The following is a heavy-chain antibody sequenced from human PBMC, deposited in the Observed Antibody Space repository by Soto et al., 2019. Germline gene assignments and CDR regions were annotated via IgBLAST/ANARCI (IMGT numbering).Heavy chain of an antibody. V-gene: IGHV1-69*13. CDR1: GGTFSSYA. Sequence: ASVKVSCKASGGTFSSYAISWVRQAPGQGLEWMGGIIPIFGTANYAQKFQGRVTITADESTSTAYMELSSLRSEDTAVYYCAREDNGSGHFYYYYGMDVWGQGTTVTVSS. D-gene: IGHD3-10*01. CDR3: AREDNGSGHFYYYYGMDV. J-gene: IGHJ6*02. CDR2: IIPIFGTA.